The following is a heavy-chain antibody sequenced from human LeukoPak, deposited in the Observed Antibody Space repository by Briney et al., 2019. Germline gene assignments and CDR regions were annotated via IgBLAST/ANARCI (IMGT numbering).Heavy chain of an antibody. CDR2: IYHSGST. J-gene: IGHJ3*02. V-gene: IGHV4-38-2*02. CDR1: GYSISSGYY. Sequence: KPSETLSLTCTVSGYSISSGYYWGWIRQPPGQGLEWIGSIYHSGSTYYNPSLKGRVTISVDTSKNQFSLKLSSVTAADTAVYYCARYGVAMDDAFDIWGQGTMVTVSS. D-gene: IGHD3-3*01. CDR3: ARYGVAMDDAFDI.